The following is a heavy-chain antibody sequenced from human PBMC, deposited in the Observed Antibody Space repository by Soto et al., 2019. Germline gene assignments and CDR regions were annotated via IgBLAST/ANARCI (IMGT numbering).Heavy chain of an antibody. Sequence: ASVKVSCKASGYTFTSYGISWVRQAPGQGLEWMGWISAYNGNTNYAQKLQGRVTMARDTSTSTVYMELSSLRSEDTAVYYCALHYYDSSGYSGFDYWGQGTLVTVSS. CDR3: ALHYYDSSGYSGFDY. V-gene: IGHV1-18*01. CDR2: ISAYNGNT. CDR1: GYTFTSYG. J-gene: IGHJ4*02. D-gene: IGHD3-22*01.